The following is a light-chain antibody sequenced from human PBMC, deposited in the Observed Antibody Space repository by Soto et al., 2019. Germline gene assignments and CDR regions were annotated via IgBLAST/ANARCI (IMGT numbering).Light chain of an antibody. CDR2: EVS. CDR1: SSDVGGYNY. Sequence: QSALTQPPSASGSPGQSVTISCTGTSSDVGGYNYVSWYQQHPGKAPKLMIYEVSKWPSGVPDRFSGSKSGNTASLTVSGLQAADEADYYCSSYAGSNNVVFGGGTKLTVL. CDR3: SSYAGSNNVV. V-gene: IGLV2-8*01. J-gene: IGLJ2*01.